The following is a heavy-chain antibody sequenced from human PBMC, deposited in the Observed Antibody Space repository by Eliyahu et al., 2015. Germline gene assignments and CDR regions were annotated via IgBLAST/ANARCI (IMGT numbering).Heavy chain of an antibody. CDR2: IYDDHIVT. V-gene: IGHV3-64D*08. J-gene: IGHJ4*02. D-gene: IGHD2-21*01. CDR1: XFTLXAYA. CDR3: VKPVVATGVWYFDN. Sequence: EVQLVESGGGLVQPGGSLXLSCSXSXFTLXAYAMHWIRQAPGKELEFVSAIYDDHIVTYYADSVQGRFTISRDISKNTLYLQMTGLRDEDAAVYYCVKPVVATGVWYFDNWGQGTLVTVSS.